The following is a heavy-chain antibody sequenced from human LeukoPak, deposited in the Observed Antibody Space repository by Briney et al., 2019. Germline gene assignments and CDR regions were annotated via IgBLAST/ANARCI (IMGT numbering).Heavy chain of an antibody. V-gene: IGHV3-66*01. CDR2: IYSGGST. J-gene: IGHJ6*04. D-gene: IGHD3-10*02. CDR1: GFTVSSNY. Sequence: GGSLRLSCAASGFTVSSNYMNWVRQAPEKGLEWVSVIYSGGSTYYADSVKGRFTISRDNAKNPLYLQMNSLRAEDTAVYYCAELGITMIGGVWGKGTTVTISS. CDR3: AELGITMIGGV.